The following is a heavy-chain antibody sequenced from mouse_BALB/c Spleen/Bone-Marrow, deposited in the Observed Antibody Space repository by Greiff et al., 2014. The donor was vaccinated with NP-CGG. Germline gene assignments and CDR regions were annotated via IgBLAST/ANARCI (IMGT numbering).Heavy chain of an antibody. Sequence: VQLQQSGAELVKPGASVKLSCTASGFNIKDTYMHWVKQRPEQGLEWIGRIDPANGNTRYDPKFQGKATITADTSSITAYLQLSSLTSEDTAVYYCAMYYYGSSLFAYWGQGTLVTVSA. D-gene: IGHD1-1*01. CDR3: AMYYYGSSLFAY. J-gene: IGHJ3*01. CDR1: GFNIKDTY. V-gene: IGHV14-3*02. CDR2: IDPANGNT.